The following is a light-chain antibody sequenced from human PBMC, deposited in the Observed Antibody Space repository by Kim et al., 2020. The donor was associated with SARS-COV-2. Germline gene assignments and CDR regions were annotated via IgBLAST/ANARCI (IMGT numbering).Light chain of an antibody. CDR2: GAS. V-gene: IGKV3-15*01. J-gene: IGKJ2*01. Sequence: EIVMTQTPATLSVSPGERATLSCRASQSVSNNLAWYQQQPGQAPRLLIYGASTRATGIPARFSGSGSGTEFTLTISSLQSEDFAVYYCQQHNNWPRTFGQGTKLEIK. CDR1: QSVSNN. CDR3: QQHNNWPRT.